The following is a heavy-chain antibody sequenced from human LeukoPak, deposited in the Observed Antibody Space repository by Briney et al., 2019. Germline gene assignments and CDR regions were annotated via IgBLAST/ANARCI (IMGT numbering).Heavy chain of an antibody. CDR2: INPNIGDT. CDR1: GYALTGYY. V-gene: IGHV1-2*02. J-gene: IGHJ4*02. D-gene: IGHD3-22*01. Sequence: ASVKLSCKASGYALTGYYFHWVRHAPGQGLEWMGWINPNIGDTNYAEKFQGRVTLTRDTSINIAYMELSRLTSDDTAVYYCARSSGFFYYFDYWGQGTLVTVSS. CDR3: ARSSGFFYYFDY.